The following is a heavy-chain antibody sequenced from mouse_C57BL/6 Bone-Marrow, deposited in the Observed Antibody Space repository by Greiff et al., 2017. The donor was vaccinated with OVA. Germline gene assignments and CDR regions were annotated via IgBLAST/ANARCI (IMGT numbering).Heavy chain of an antibody. CDR1: GFTFSSYG. D-gene: IGHD1-1*01. CDR2: ISSGGSYT. CDR3: ARHLRNYGSSWFAY. V-gene: IGHV5-6*01. J-gene: IGHJ3*01. Sequence: EVMLVESGGDLVKPGGSLKLSCAASGFTFSSYGMSWVRQTPDKRLEWVATISSGGSYTYYPDSVKGRFTISRDNAKNTLYLQMSSLKSEDTAMYYCARHLRNYGSSWFAYWGQGTLVTVSA.